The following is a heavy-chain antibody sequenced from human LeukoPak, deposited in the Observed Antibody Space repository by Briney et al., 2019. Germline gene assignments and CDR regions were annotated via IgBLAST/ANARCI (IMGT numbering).Heavy chain of an antibody. V-gene: IGHV1-46*01. CDR3: ARLRYFDWLLYGYYMDV. CDR1: GYTFTSYY. CDR2: INPSGGST. D-gene: IGHD3-9*01. J-gene: IGHJ6*03. Sequence: ASVKVSCKASGYTFTSYYMHWVRQAPGQGLEWMGIINPSGGSTSYAQKFQGRVTMTRDMSTSTVYMELSSLRSEDTAVYYCARLRYFDWLLYGYYMDVWGKGTTVTISS.